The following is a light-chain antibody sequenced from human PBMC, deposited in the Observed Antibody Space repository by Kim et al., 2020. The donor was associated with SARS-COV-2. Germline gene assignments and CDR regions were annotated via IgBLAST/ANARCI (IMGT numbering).Light chain of an antibody. CDR2: KAS. CDR1: QSISSW. V-gene: IGKV1-5*03. CDR3: QQYTDYPFT. J-gene: IGKJ2*01. Sequence: SASVGDRVTLTCRASQSISSWLAWYQQNPGKAPKVLIYKASTLQSGVPSRFSGTGSGTEFTLTINSLQPDDSATYYCQQYTDYPFTFGQGTKLEIK.